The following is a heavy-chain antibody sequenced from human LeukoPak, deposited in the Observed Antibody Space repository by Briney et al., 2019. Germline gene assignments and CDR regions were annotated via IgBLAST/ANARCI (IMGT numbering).Heavy chain of an antibody. J-gene: IGHJ3*02. CDR3: AREGFGELLYLNAFDI. CDR1: GFTFSSYW. Sequence: GGSLRLSCAASGFTFSSYWMSWVRQAPGKGLEWVANIKQDGSAKYYVDSVKGRFTISRDNAKNSLYLQMNSLRAEDTAVYYCAREGFGELLYLNAFDIWGKGTMVTVSS. CDR2: IKQDGSAK. V-gene: IGHV3-7*01. D-gene: IGHD3-10*01.